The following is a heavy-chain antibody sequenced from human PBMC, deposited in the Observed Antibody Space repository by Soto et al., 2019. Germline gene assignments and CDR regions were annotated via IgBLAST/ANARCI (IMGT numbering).Heavy chain of an antibody. CDR2: IYYSGST. CDR3: AREVYSYGSGSLPDY. Sequence: SETLSLTCTVSGGSISSGDYYWSWIRQPPGKGLEWIGYIYYSGSTYYNPSLKSRVTISVDTSKNQFSLKLSSVTAADTAVYYCAREVYSYGSGSLPDYWGQGTLVTVSS. D-gene: IGHD3-10*01. CDR1: GGSISSGDYY. J-gene: IGHJ4*02. V-gene: IGHV4-30-4*01.